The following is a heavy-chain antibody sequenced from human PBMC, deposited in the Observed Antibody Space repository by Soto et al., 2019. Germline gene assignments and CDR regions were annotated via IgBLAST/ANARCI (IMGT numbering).Heavy chain of an antibody. CDR3: ARGGTPCGGDCFYFDY. CDR2: IIPIFGTA. D-gene: IGHD2-21*02. J-gene: IGHJ4*02. Sequence: ASVKVSCKASGGTFSSYAISWVRQAPGQGLEWMGGIIPIFGTANYAQKFQGRVTITADESTSTAYMELSSLRSEDTAVYYCARGGTPCGGDCFYFDYWGQGTLVTVSS. V-gene: IGHV1-69*13. CDR1: GGTFSSYA.